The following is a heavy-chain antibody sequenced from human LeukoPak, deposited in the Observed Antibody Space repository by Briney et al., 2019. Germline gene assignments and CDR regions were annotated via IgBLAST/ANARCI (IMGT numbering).Heavy chain of an antibody. CDR1: GFTFSDRD. J-gene: IGHJ6*02. D-gene: IGHD5-18*01. Sequence: PGGSLRLSCAASGFTFSDRDMDWVRQAPGKGLERVGRSRNKAKSHTTEYAASVKGRFTISRDNSNNSVWLQMNSLKTEDTAVYYCALWSYYYYGLDVWGQGTTVTVSS. V-gene: IGHV3-72*01. CDR3: ALWSYYYYGLDV. CDR2: SRNKAKSHTT.